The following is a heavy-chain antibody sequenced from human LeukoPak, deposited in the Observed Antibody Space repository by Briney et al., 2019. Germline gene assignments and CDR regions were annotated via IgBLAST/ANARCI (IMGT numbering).Heavy chain of an antibody. CDR1: GGSFSTYS. Sequence: PSETLSLTCAVYGGSFSTYSWTWIRQPPGKGLEWIGNIYYSGSTNYNPSLKSRVTISIDTSKNQFSLKVSSVTAADTAVYYCARAHSSGWPHMFDPWGQGTLVTVPS. J-gene: IGHJ5*02. CDR2: IYYSGST. V-gene: IGHV4-59*01. D-gene: IGHD6-19*01. CDR3: ARAHSSGWPHMFDP.